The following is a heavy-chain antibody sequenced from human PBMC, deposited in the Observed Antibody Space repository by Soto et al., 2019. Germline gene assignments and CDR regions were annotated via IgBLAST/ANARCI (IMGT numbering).Heavy chain of an antibody. V-gene: IGHV3-30*18. CDR3: AKDWGYSSDY. D-gene: IGHD1-26*01. CDR1: GFTFSSYG. CDR2: ISYDGSNK. Sequence: GGSLRLSCAASGFTFSSYGMHWVRQAPGKGLEWVAVISYDGSNKYYADSVKGRFTISRDNGRNTVYLQMNTLRAEDTAVYYCAKDWGYSSDYWGQGALVTVSS. J-gene: IGHJ4*02.